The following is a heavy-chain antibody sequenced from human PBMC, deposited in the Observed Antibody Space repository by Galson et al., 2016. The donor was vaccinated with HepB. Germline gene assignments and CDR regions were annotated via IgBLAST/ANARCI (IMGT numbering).Heavy chain of an antibody. V-gene: IGHV1-2*04. J-gene: IGHJ4*02. CDR2: INPKSGGT. CDR1: GYTFNDYY. D-gene: IGHD1-26*01. Sequence: SVKVSCKASGYTFNDYYLHWVRQAPGQGLEWMGWINPKSGGTNYAQKFQGWVTMTRDTSITTAYMDLSRLRPDDSAVYYCARDSRGEREREDFLDYRGQGTLVTVS. CDR3: ARDSRGEREREDFLDY.